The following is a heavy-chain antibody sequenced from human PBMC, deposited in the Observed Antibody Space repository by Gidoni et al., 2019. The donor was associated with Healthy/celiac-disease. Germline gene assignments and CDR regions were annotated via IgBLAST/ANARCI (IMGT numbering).Heavy chain of an antibody. V-gene: IGHV2-5*02. CDR1: GFSLSTSGVG. CDR3: AHRGQWLPGYYFDY. CDR2: IYWDDDK. Sequence: QITLKESGPTLVQPTQTLTLTSTFSGFSLSTSGVGVGWIRQPPGKALEWLALIYWDDDKRYSPSLKSRLTITKDTPKNQVVLTMTNMDPVDTATYYCAHRGQWLPGYYFDYWGQGTLVTVSS. J-gene: IGHJ4*02. D-gene: IGHD6-19*01.